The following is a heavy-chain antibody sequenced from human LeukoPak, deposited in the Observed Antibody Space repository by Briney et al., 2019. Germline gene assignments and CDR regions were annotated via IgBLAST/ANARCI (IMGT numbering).Heavy chain of an antibody. CDR3: ARDPKLGYSYGT. J-gene: IGHJ4*02. D-gene: IGHD5-18*01. V-gene: IGHV1-69*13. Sequence: SVKVSCKASGGTFSSFAVSWVRQAPGQGLEWMGGIIPGFPTANYAQKFQGRVTITADESTSTAYMELSSLKSEDTAVYYCARDPKLGYSYGTWGQGTLVTVSS. CDR1: GGTFSSFA. CDR2: IIPGFPTA.